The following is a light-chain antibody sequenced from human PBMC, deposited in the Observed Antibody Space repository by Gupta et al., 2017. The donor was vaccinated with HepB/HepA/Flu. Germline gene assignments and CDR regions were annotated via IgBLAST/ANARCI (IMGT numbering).Light chain of an antibody. V-gene: IGKV3-15*01. CDR3: QHENYCPRT. CDR1: QKVGRN. Sequence: ETVMTQFPATLSVSPGESATLSCRASQKVGRNLAWYQQKSGQAPVLLIYGASTRGTGVPDRFSGSGSKTEFTLTISSLQSEDVAIYYCQHENYCPRTFGQGTMVEIE. CDR2: GAS. J-gene: IGKJ1*01.